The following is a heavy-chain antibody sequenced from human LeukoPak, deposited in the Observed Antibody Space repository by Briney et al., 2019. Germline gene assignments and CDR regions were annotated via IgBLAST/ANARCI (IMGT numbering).Heavy chain of an antibody. CDR3: AKERASRLPFDY. V-gene: IGHV3-23*01. J-gene: IGHJ4*02. CDR1: GFTFSNYG. D-gene: IGHD6-25*01. Sequence: GGFLRLSCAASGFTFSNYGMNWVRQAPGKGLEWVTAISASGGNTYYADSVKGRFTISRDNAKDTLYLQMNSLRAEDTALYYCAKERASRLPFDYWGQGTLVTVSS. CDR2: ISASGGNT.